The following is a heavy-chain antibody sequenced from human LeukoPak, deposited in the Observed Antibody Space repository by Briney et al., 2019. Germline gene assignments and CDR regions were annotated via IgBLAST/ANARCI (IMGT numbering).Heavy chain of an antibody. CDR2: ISSTSSYI. J-gene: IGHJ4*02. Sequence: GGSLRLSCAASGFAFSTYTVTWVRQAPGKGLEWVSSISSTSSYIYYADSVKGRFTISRDNAKNSLYLQINSLRAEDTAVYYCARVRSAYDSLDYCGPGTLVTVSS. CDR3: ARVRSAYDSLDY. CDR1: GFAFSTYT. V-gene: IGHV3-21*01. D-gene: IGHD5-12*01.